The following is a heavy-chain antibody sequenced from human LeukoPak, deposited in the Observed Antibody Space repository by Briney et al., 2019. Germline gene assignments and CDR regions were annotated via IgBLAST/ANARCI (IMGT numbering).Heavy chain of an antibody. CDR3: ARDLYYGSGGYYFDN. Sequence: GGSLRLSCGASGLTVSSKDMSWVRQAPGKGPEWVSVLQSGGTTYYADSVKGRFTISRDISKNTLYLQMNSLRVEDTAVYYCARDLYYGSGGYYFDNWGQGTLVTVSS. J-gene: IGHJ4*02. V-gene: IGHV3-66*01. CDR1: GLTVSSKD. CDR2: LQSGGTT. D-gene: IGHD3-10*01.